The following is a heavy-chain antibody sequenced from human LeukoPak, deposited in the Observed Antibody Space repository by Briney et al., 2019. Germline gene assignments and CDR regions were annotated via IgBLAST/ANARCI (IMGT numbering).Heavy chain of an antibody. CDR1: GFTFSSYG. CDR2: IRYDGNNK. CDR3: AKDRSSAFDI. J-gene: IGHJ3*02. V-gene: IGHV3-30*02. D-gene: IGHD3-10*01. Sequence: GGSLRLSCAASGFTFSSYGMHWVRQAPGKGLEWVAFIRYDGNNKFYGDSVKGRFTISRDNSKNTLYLQMNSLGGEDTAVYYCAKDRSSAFDIWGQGTMVTVSS.